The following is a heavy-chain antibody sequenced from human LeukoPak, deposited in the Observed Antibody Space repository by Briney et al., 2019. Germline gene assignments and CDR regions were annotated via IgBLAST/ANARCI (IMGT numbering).Heavy chain of an antibody. D-gene: IGHD3-9*01. J-gene: IGHJ4*02. V-gene: IGHV3-15*01. CDR3: TTQGPYDILTGFGYYFDY. CDR1: GFTFSNAW. Sequence: GGSLRLSCAASGFTFSNAWMSWVRQAPGKGLEWVGRIKSKTDGGTTDYAAPVKGGFTISRDDSKDTLYLQMNSLKTEDTAVYYCTTQGPYDILTGFGYYFDYWGQGTLVTVSS. CDR2: IKSKTDGGTT.